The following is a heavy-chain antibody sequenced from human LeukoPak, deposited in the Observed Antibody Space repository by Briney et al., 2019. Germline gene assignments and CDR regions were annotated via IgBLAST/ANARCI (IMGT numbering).Heavy chain of an antibody. J-gene: IGHJ4*02. CDR3: ASGISSSWYLGFDY. CDR1: GYTFTTYY. Sequence: ASVKVSCKTPGYTFTTYYLNWVRQAPGQGLEWMGKIDPSYRRAFYAQKFQGRVTMTRDTSTSTVYMELSSLTSEDTAVYYCASGISSSWYLGFDYWGQGTLVTVSS. CDR2: IDPSYRRA. V-gene: IGHV1-46*01. D-gene: IGHD6-13*01.